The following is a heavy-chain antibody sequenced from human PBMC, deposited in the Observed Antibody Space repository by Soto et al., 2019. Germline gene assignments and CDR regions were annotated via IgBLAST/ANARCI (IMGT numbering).Heavy chain of an antibody. CDR3: ARDPYDYIWGSYRDFDY. J-gene: IGHJ4*02. CDR1: GYTFTSYG. D-gene: IGHD3-16*02. CDR2: ISAYNGNT. Sequence: ASVKVSCKASGYTFTSYGISWVRQAPGQGLEWMGWISAYNGNTNYAQKLQGRVTMTTDTSTGTAYMELRSLRSDDTAVYYCARDPYDYIWGSYRDFDYWGQGTLVTVSS. V-gene: IGHV1-18*01.